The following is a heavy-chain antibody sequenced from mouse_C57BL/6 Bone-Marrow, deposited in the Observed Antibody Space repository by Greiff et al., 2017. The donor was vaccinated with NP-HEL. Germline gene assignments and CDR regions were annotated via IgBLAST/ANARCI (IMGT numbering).Heavy chain of an antibody. Sequence: EVKLMESGGGLVQPGRSLRLSCATSGFTFSDFYMEWVRQAPGKGLEWIAASRNKANDYTSEYSSSVKGRFIVSRDTSQSILYLRMNALEADDTAIYYCARDNWDWYFDVWGTGTTVTVSS. V-gene: IGHV7-1*01. CDR3: ARDNWDWYFDV. J-gene: IGHJ1*03. D-gene: IGHD4-1*01. CDR2: SRNKANDYTS. CDR1: GFTFSDFY.